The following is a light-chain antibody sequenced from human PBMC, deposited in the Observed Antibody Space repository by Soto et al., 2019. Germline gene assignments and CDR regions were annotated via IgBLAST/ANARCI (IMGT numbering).Light chain of an antibody. J-gene: IGLJ1*01. CDR1: SGHSSYA. Sequence: QLVLTQSPSASASLGASVKLTCTLSSGHSSYAIAWHQQQPEKGPPYLMKLNNDGSHSKGDGIPDRFSGSSSGAERYLTISRLQAEDEADYYCQTWGTGPFVFGTGTKVTVL. CDR2: LNNDGSH. V-gene: IGLV4-69*01. CDR3: QTWGTGPFV.